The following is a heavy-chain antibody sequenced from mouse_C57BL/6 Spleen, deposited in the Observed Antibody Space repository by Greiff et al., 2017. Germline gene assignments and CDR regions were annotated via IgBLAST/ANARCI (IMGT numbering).Heavy chain of an antibody. CDR1: GFTFSSYG. J-gene: IGHJ1*03. CDR3: ARQGTGDWYFDV. D-gene: IGHD4-1*01. CDR2: ISSGGSYT. Sequence: DVMLVESGGDLVKPGGSLKLSCAASGFTFSSYGMSWVRQTPDKRLEWVATISSGGSYTYYPDSVKGRFPISRDNAKNTLYLQMSSLKCEDTAMYYCARQGTGDWYFDVWGTGTTVTVSS. V-gene: IGHV5-6*02.